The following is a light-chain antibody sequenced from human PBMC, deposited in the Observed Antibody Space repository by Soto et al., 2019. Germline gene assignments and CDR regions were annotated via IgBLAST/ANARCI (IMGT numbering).Light chain of an antibody. CDR3: SSYTTSSTVV. CDR1: NSDVGGYNY. CDR2: DVD. V-gene: IGLV2-14*01. J-gene: IGLJ2*01. Sequence: QSALTQPASISGSPGQSITISCTGTNSDVGGYNYVSWYQQYPGKAPKLMIYDVDNRPSGVSYRFSGSKSGKTASLTISGLQAGDEADYYCSSYTTSSTVVFGGGTKLTVL.